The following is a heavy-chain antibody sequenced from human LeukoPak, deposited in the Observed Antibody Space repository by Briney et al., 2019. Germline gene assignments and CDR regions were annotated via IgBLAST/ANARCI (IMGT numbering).Heavy chain of an antibody. CDR2: ISYDGSNK. CDR1: GFTFSSYG. D-gene: IGHD6-13*01. Sequence: GGSLRLSCAASGFTFSSYGTHWVRQAPGKGREWVAVISYDGSNKYYADSVKGRFTISRDNSKNTLYLKMTSLRAEDTAVYYCAKDHGGIAIWGQGTMVTVSS. J-gene: IGHJ3*02. V-gene: IGHV3-30*18. CDR3: AKDHGGIAI.